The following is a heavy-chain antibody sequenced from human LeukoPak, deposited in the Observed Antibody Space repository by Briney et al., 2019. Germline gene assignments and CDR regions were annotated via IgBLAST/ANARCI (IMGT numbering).Heavy chain of an antibody. CDR3: ARGDKYYYDSSGYYGDY. CDR1: GFTFSSYE. V-gene: IGHV3-48*03. Sequence: PGGSLRLSCAASGFTFSSYEMNWVRQAPGKGLEWVPYISSSGSTIYYADSVKGRFTISRDNAKNSLYLQMNSLRAEDTAVYYCARGDKYYYDSSGYYGDYWGQGTLVTVSS. D-gene: IGHD3-22*01. CDR2: ISSSGSTI. J-gene: IGHJ4*02.